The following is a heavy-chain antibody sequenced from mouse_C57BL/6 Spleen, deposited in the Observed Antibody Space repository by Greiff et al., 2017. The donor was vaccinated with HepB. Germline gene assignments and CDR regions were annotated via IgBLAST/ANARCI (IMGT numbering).Heavy chain of an antibody. Sequence: QVQLKESGAELVRPGASVKLSCKASGYTFTDYYINWVKQRPGQGLEWIARIYPGSGNTYYNEKFKGKATLTAEKSSSTAYMQLSSLTPEDSAVYFCARGGTTVPYFDYWGQGTTLTVSS. J-gene: IGHJ2*01. D-gene: IGHD1-1*01. CDR1: GYTFTDYY. CDR3: ARGGTTVPYFDY. V-gene: IGHV1-76*01. CDR2: IYPGSGNT.